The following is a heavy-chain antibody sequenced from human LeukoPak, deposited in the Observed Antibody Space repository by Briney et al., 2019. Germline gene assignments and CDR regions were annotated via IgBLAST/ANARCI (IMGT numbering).Heavy chain of an antibody. V-gene: IGHV4-59*01. CDR1: GGSISSYY. CDR3: ARDLGATYYYYYGMDV. Sequence: PSETLSLTCTVSGGSISSYYWSWIRQPPGTGLEWIGYIYYSGSTNYNPSLKSRVTISVDTSKNQFSLKLSSVTAADTAVYYCARDLGATYYYYYGMDVWGQGTTVTVSS. D-gene: IGHD2-15*01. J-gene: IGHJ6*02. CDR2: IYYSGST.